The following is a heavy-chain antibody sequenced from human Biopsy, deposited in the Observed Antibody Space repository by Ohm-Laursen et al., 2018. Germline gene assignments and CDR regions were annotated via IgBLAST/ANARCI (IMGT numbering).Heavy chain of an antibody. D-gene: IGHD1-26*01. Sequence: ASVKVSCKASARTFTNYAISSVRRAPGHGLEWMGGIIPIFGTANYAQKFQGRVTITADESTSTAYMELSSLRSDDTAVYYCARDALGGGSYRFFYWGQGSLVTVSS. J-gene: IGHJ4*02. CDR3: ARDALGGGSYRFFY. CDR1: ARTFTNYA. CDR2: IIPIFGTA. V-gene: IGHV1-69*13.